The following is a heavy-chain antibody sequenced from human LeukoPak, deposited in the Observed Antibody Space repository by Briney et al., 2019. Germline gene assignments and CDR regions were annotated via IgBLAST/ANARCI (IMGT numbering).Heavy chain of an antibody. V-gene: IGHV1-2*02. CDR1: GYTFTGYY. J-gene: IGHJ4*02. Sequence: ASVKVSCKASGYTFTGYYMHWVRQAPGQGLEWMGWINPNSGGTNYAQKFQGRVTMTRDTSISTAYMELRSLRSDDTAVYYCARGHSSGWSPGYWGQGTLVTVSS. D-gene: IGHD6-19*01. CDR3: ARGHSSGWSPGY. CDR2: INPNSGGT.